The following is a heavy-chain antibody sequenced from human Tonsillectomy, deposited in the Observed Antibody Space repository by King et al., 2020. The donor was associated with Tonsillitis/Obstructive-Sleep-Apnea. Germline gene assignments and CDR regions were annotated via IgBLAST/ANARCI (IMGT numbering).Heavy chain of an antibody. Sequence: VQLVESGGGVVQPGGSLRLSCAASGFTFDDYAMHWVSQAPGKGLEWVSLISGDGGSTYYADSVKGRFTISRDNSTNSLYLQMNSLRTEDTALYYCANDEGRYYDSSGFYDYYMDVWGKGTTVTVSS. CDR3: ANDEGRYYDSSGFYDYYMDV. D-gene: IGHD3-22*01. J-gene: IGHJ6*03. V-gene: IGHV3-43*02. CDR2: ISGDGGST. CDR1: GFTFDDYA.